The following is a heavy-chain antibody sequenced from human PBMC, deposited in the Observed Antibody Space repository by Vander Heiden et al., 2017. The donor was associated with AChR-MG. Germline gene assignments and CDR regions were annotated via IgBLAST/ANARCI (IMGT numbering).Heavy chain of an antibody. CDR2: IYYSGST. CDR3: ARDGRGGPSDAFDI. D-gene: IGHD3-16*01. Sequence: QVQLQESVPGLVKPSETLSRTCTVAGDSIGSYYWSWIRRPRGKELEWIVYIYYSGSTNYNPALKSRVTISVDTSKNQFSLKLSSVTAADTAVYYCARDGRGGPSDAFDIWGQGPMVTVSS. J-gene: IGHJ3*02. V-gene: IGHV4-59*01. CDR1: GDSIGSYY.